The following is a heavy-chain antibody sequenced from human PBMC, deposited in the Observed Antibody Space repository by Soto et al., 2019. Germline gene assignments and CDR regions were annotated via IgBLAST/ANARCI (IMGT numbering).Heavy chain of an antibody. V-gene: IGHV4-61*01. CDR1: GGSVSSGSHH. CDR2: IYYTGST. CDR3: ARGLGYCSGTNCRRGAFDI. D-gene: IGHD2-2*01. Sequence: SETLSLTCTVSGGSVSSGSHHWSWIRQPPGKGLEWIGYIYYTGSTNYNPSLKSRVTISVDTSKNQFSLNLSSVATAGTAVYSCARGLGYCSGTNCRRGAFDIWGQGTMVTVSS. J-gene: IGHJ3*02.